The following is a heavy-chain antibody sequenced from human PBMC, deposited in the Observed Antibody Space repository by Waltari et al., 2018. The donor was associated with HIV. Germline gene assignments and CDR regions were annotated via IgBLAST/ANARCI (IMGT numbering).Heavy chain of an antibody. J-gene: IGHJ5*02. D-gene: IGHD1-26*01. CDR2: IYFTGGA. V-gene: IGHV4-59*01. CDR1: GGSISGYF. Sequence: QVQLQESGPGLVKPSETLSLTCTVSGGSISGYFWSWVRQPPGQGLECIADIYFTGGAKYNPSLKSRLTISVDTSKNRFSLKLSSVTAADTAVYYCARYSGSPATWVDPWGRGTLVTVSP. CDR3: ARYSGSPATWVDP.